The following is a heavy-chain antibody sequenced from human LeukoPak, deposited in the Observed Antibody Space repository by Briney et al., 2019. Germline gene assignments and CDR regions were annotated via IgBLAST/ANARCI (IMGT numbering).Heavy chain of an antibody. V-gene: IGHV3-23*01. CDR2: ISGSGGST. CDR3: AKALEQETVIALDS. Sequence: PWGSLRLSCTASGFTFSTYAMSWVRQAPGKGLEWGSAISGSGGSTYYADSVKGRFTISRDNSKNTLYLQMNSLRAEDTSIYFCAKALEQETVIALDSWGQGTLVTVSS. CDR1: GFTFSTYA. D-gene: IGHD6-13*01. J-gene: IGHJ4*02.